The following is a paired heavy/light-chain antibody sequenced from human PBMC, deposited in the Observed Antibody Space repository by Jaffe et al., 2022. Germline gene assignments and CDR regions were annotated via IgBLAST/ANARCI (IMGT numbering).Light chain of an antibody. CDR2: EGS. V-gene: IGLV2-23*01. J-gene: IGLJ3*02. CDR1: SSDVGSYNL. CDR3: CSYAGSSTFEV. Sequence: QSALTQPASVSGSPGQSITISCTGTSSDVGSYNLVSWYQQHPGKAPKLMIYEGSKRPSGVSNRFSGSKSGNTASLTISGLQAEDEADYYCCSYAGSSTFEVFGGGTKLTVL.
Heavy chain of an antibody. CDR1: GYSFTSYW. CDR3: VRHIARYYDILTGYYRAYYFDY. Sequence: EVQLVQSGAEVKKPGESLKISCKGSGYSFTSYWIGWVRQMPGKGLEWMGIIYPGDSDTRYSPSFQGQVTISADKSISTAYLQWSSLKASDTAMYYCVRHIARYYDILTGYYRAYYFDYWGQGTLVTVSS. D-gene: IGHD3-9*01. J-gene: IGHJ4*02. V-gene: IGHV5-51*01. CDR2: IYPGDSDT.